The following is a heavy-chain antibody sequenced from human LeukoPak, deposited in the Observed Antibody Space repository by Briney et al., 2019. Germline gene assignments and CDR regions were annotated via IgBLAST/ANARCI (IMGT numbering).Heavy chain of an antibody. V-gene: IGHV3-48*01. J-gene: IGHJ4*02. CDR3: ARTQIGGYFDY. CDR1: GFTFSGYS. Sequence: GGSLRLSCEASGFTFSGYSMNWVRQAPGKGLEWISYISSGSSSRSYVDPVKDRFTISRDNAKFSLYLQMNSLRAEDTAVYYCARTQIGGYFDYWGQGALVTVSS. D-gene: IGHD3-10*01. CDR2: ISSGSSSR.